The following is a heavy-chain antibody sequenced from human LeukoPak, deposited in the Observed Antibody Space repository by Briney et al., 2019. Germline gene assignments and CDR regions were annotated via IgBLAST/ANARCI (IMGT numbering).Heavy chain of an antibody. Sequence: SETLSLTCTVSGGSISSGSYYWSWIRQPAGKGLEWIGRIYTSGSTNYNPSLKSRVTISVDTSKNQFSLRLSSVTAADTAVYYCARSYYYDSSGSKDAFDIWGQGTMVTVSS. J-gene: IGHJ3*02. V-gene: IGHV4-61*02. D-gene: IGHD3-22*01. CDR3: ARSYYYDSSGSKDAFDI. CDR2: IYTSGST. CDR1: GGSISSGSYY.